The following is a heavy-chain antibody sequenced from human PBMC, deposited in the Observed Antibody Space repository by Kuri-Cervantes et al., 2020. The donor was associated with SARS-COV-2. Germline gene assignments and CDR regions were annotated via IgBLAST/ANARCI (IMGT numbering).Heavy chain of an antibody. Sequence: GESLKISCAASGFTFSSYWMSWVRQAPGKGLEWVANIKQGGSEKYYVDSVKGRFTISRDNAKNSLYLQMNSLRAEDTAVYYCARARDSSGYYFDYWGQGTLVTVSS. CDR3: ARARDSSGYYFDY. CDR1: GFTFSSYW. D-gene: IGHD3-22*01. J-gene: IGHJ4*02. CDR2: IKQGGSEK. V-gene: IGHV3-7*01.